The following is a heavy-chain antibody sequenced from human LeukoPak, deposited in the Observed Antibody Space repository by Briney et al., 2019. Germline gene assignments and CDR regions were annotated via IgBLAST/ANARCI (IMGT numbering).Heavy chain of an antibody. CDR2: ITNKADRYTT. D-gene: IGHD4-17*01. Sequence: GGSLRLSCVAPGLTFSEHYMDWVRQAPGKGLEWVGRITNKADRYTTHYASSVKGRFTISRDDSRHSMFLQMNSLKAEDTAVYYCARVALGNYGEYDYWGQGALVTVSS. J-gene: IGHJ4*02. CDR1: GLTFSEHY. CDR3: ARVALGNYGEYDY. V-gene: IGHV3-72*01.